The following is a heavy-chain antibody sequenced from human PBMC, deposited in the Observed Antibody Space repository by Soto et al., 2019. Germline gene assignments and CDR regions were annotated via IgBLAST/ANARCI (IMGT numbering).Heavy chain of an antibody. V-gene: IGHV5-51*01. Sequence: GESLKISCKGSGYSFTSYWIGWVRQMPGKGLEWMGIIYPGDSDTRYSPSFQGQVTISADKSISTAYLQWSSLKASDTAMYYFARHYAQRYTSGWYVETLDVWGQATTVPDYS. D-gene: IGHD6-19*01. J-gene: IGHJ6*02. CDR2: IYPGDSDT. CDR3: ARHYAQRYTSGWYVETLDV. CDR1: GYSFTSYW.